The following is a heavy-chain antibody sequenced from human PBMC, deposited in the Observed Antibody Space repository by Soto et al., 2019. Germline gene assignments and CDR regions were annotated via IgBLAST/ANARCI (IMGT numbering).Heavy chain of an antibody. J-gene: IGHJ6*02. Sequence: QGQLVQSGPEAKKPGASVKVSCKASGYTFSRYGISWVRQAPGQGLEWMGWISGYNGDTKYTQKVQGRVTMTIDTDTYTPYMELRSLTSDHTATYYCAKNGQPPYSSDGMDVWGQGTTVTVSS. V-gene: IGHV1-18*01. CDR3: AKNGQPPYSSDGMDV. CDR1: GYTFSRYG. CDR2: ISGYNGDT. D-gene: IGHD2-8*01.